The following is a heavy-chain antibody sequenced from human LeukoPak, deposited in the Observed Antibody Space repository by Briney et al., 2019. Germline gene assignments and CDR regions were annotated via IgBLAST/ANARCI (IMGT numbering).Heavy chain of an antibody. J-gene: IGHJ5*02. D-gene: IGHD4-17*01. Sequence: PGGSLRLSYVASGFTFSSYSMNWVRQAPGKGLEWVSSMISYSSSYIYYADSVKGRFTISRDNARNSLYLQMNSLRAEDTAVYYCARDSLPRGDYHWFDTWGQGTLVTVSS. CDR3: ARDSLPRGDYHWFDT. V-gene: IGHV3-21*01. CDR1: GFTFSSYS. CDR2: MISYSSSYI.